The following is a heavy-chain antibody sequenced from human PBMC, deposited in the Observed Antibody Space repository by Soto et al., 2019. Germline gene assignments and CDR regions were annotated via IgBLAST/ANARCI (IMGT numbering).Heavy chain of an antibody. Sequence: QVQLVQSGAEVKKPGSSVKVSCKASGGTLSSYAISWVRQAPGQGLEWMGGIIPIFGTANYAQKFQGRVTITADESTSTAYMELSSLRSEDTAVYYCARDSPGNIVVVPAATAYYYYGMDVWGQGTTVTVSS. J-gene: IGHJ6*02. CDR3: ARDSPGNIVVVPAATAYYYYGMDV. D-gene: IGHD2-2*01. CDR2: IIPIFGTA. V-gene: IGHV1-69*01. CDR1: GGTLSSYA.